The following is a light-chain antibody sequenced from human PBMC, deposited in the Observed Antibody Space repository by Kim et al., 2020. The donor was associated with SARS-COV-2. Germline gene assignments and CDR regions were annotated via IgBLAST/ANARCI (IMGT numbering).Light chain of an antibody. J-gene: IGLJ2*01. Sequence: VAPGKPARITSGGNNIGRKSIHWYQHKPGQAPVLVIYYDSDRPPGVSERFSASNSGNTATLAISSVEPGDEADYYCQVWENTLRTFGGGTQLTVL. CDR1: NIGRKS. V-gene: IGLV3-21*01. CDR3: QVWENTLRT. CDR2: YDS.